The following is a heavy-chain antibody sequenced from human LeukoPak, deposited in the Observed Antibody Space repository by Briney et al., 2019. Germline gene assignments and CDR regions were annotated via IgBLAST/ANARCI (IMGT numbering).Heavy chain of an antibody. D-gene: IGHD6-13*01. V-gene: IGHV3-21*01. CDR3: ARDRWGASAADWFDP. Sequence: GGSLRLSCAASGFTFNNYSMNWVRQAPGKGLEWVSSITSRSSYIYYADSVRGRFTISRDNAKNSLYLQMNSLTAEDTAVYYCARDRWGASAADWFDPWGQGTLVTVSS. CDR2: ITSRSSYI. J-gene: IGHJ5*02. CDR1: GFTFNNYS.